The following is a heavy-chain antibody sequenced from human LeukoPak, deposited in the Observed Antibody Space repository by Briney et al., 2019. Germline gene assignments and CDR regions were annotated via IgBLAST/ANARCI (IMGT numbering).Heavy chain of an antibody. CDR3: ARVAYYDFVFDP. J-gene: IGHJ5*02. D-gene: IGHD3-3*01. CDR2: INHSGST. Sequence: SETLSLTCAVYGGSFSGYYWSWIRQPPGKGLEWIGEINHSGSTNYNPSLKSRVTISVDTSKKQFSLKLSSVTAADTAVYYCARVAYYDFVFDPWGQGTLVTVSS. V-gene: IGHV4-34*01. CDR1: GGSFSGYY.